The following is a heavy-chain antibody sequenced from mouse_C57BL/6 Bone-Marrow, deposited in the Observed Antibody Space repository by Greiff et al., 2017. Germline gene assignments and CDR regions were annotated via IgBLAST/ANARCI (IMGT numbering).Heavy chain of an antibody. CDR2: ILPSIGRT. D-gene: IGHD1-1*01. J-gene: IGHJ3*01. V-gene: IGHV15-2*01. CDR1: DSEVFPIAY. CDR3: ANITTVVATRFAY. Sequence: QVQLKESGSELRSPGSSVKLSCKDFDSEVFPIAYMSWVRQKPGHGFEWIGGILPSIGRTIYGEKFEDKATLDADTLSNTAYLELNSLTSEDSAIYYCANITTVVATRFAYWGQGTLVTVSA.